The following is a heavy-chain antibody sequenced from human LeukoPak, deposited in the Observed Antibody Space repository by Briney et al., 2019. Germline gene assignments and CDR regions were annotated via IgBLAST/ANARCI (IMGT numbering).Heavy chain of an antibody. CDR1: GFTFSSYA. V-gene: IGHV3-23*01. CDR2: ISGSGGST. J-gene: IGHJ4*02. Sequence: GGSLGLSCAASGFTFSSYAMSWVRQAPGKGLEWVSAISGSGGSTYYADSVKGRFTISRDNSKNTLYLQMNSLRGEDTAVYYCAIARPYYGSSVWGQGTLVTVSS. D-gene: IGHD3-22*01. CDR3: AIARPYYGSSV.